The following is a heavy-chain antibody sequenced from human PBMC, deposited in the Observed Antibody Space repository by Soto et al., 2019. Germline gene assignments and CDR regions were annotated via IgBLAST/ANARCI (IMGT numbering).Heavy chain of an antibody. V-gene: IGHV3-23*01. CDR2: ISGSGGST. Sequence: EVQLLESGGGLVQPGGSLRLSCAASGFTFSSYAMSWVRQAPGKGLEWVSAISGSGGSTYYADSVKGRFTISRDNSKNTLYLQMNSLRAEDTAVHYCAKQEGIQLWFGGDYWGQGTLVTVSS. D-gene: IGHD5-18*01. J-gene: IGHJ4*02. CDR3: AKQEGIQLWFGGDY. CDR1: GFTFSSYA.